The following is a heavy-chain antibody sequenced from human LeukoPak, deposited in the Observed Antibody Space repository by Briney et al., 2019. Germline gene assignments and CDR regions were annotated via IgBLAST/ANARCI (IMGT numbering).Heavy chain of an antibody. V-gene: IGHV1-46*01. CDR2: INPSGGST. CDR1: GYTFSSYY. J-gene: IGHJ4*02. CDR3: ARAGSFDY. Sequence: ASVKVSCKACGYTFSSYYMHWVRQAPGQGLEWMGIINPSGGSTSYEQKFQGRVTMTRDTSTSTVYMELSSLKSEDTAVYYCARAGSFDYWGQGTLVTVSS. D-gene: IGHD1-1*01.